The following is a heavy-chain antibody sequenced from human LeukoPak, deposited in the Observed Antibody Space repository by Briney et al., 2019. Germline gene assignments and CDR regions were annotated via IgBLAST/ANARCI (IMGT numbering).Heavy chain of an antibody. Sequence: PGGSLRLSCAASGFTFSSYWMHWVRQAPGKGLVWVSRINSDGSSTNYADSVKGRFTISRDNAKNTLYLQMNSLRVEDTAVYYCARVGYGDYRAYWYFDLWGRGTLVTVSS. D-gene: IGHD4-17*01. J-gene: IGHJ2*01. CDR3: ARVGYGDYRAYWYFDL. V-gene: IGHV3-74*01. CDR1: GFTFSSYW. CDR2: INSDGSST.